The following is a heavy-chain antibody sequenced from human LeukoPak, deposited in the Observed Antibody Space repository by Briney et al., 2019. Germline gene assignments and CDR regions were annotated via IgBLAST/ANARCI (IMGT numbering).Heavy chain of an antibody. CDR3: ARNFGA. D-gene: IGHD3-10*01. Sequence: PGGSLRLSCAASGFTFSSYSMNWVRQAPGKGLEWVSSISGSSNIIYYADSVKGRFTVSRDNAKNSLFLQMNSLRAEDTAVYYCARNFGAWGQGTLVTVSS. J-gene: IGHJ5*02. CDR1: GFTFSSYS. V-gene: IGHV3-48*01. CDR2: ISGSSNII.